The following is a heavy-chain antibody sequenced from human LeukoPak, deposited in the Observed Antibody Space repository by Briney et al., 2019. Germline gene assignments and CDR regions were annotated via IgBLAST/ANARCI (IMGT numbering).Heavy chain of an antibody. J-gene: IGHJ6*03. D-gene: IGHD4-11*01. Sequence: GGSLRLSCAASGFTFSSYSMNWVRQAPGKGLEWVSSISSSSSYIYYADSVKGRFTISRDNAKNSLYLQMNSLRAEDTAVYYCARDGTVTINYYYYYMDVWGKGTTVTVSS. CDR1: GFTFSSYS. CDR2: ISSSSSYI. V-gene: IGHV3-21*01. CDR3: ARDGTVTINYYYYYMDV.